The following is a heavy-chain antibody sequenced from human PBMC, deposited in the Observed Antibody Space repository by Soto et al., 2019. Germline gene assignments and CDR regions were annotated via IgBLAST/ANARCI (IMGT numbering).Heavy chain of an antibody. CDR1: SGPTSSHN. CDR3: VRQGIGNLPGLVDV. J-gene: IGHJ6*02. CDR2: VYSTGGT. V-gene: IGHV4-59*08. D-gene: IGHD1-1*01. Sequence: QVQLQQSGPGLVKPSETLSLTCSVSSGPTSSHNWGWIRQTPGRGLEWIGYVYSTGGTSYNPSLNIRVTISADTSTNHIYLTLTSVTAADTAVYYCVRQGIGNLPGLVDVWGQGTTVRVSS.